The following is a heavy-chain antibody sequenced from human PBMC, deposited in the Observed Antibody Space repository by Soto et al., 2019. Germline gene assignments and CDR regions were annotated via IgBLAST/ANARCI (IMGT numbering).Heavy chain of an antibody. D-gene: IGHD2-2*02. CDR2: ISSSSSYI. J-gene: IGHJ6*03. CDR3: AREGGCSSTSCYIAYYYMDV. V-gene: IGHV3-21*01. Sequence: PGGSLRLSCAASGFTFSSYSMNLVRQAPGKGLEWVSSISSSSSYIYYADSVKGRFTISRDNAKNSLYLQMNSLRAEDTAVYYCAREGGCSSTSCYIAYYYMDVWGKGATVTVSS. CDR1: GFTFSSYS.